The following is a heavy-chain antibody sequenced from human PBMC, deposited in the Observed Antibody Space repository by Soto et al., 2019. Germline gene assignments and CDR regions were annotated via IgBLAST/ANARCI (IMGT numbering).Heavy chain of an antibody. V-gene: IGHV1-8*01. J-gene: IGHJ4*02. Sequence: QVQLVQSGAQVKKPGASVKVSCKASGYTFTSYDINWVRQATGQGLKWMGWMNPNSGNTGYAQKFQGRVSMTRNTSITTAYMELSSLRSEDTAVYYCARGGLPGTGFDYWGQGTLVTGSS. CDR2: MNPNSGNT. CDR1: GYTFTSYD. CDR3: ARGGLPGTGFDY. D-gene: IGHD1-7*01.